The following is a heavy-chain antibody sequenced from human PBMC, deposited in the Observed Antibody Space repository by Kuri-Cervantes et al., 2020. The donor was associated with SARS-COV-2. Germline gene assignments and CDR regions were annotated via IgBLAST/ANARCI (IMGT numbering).Heavy chain of an antibody. V-gene: IGHV3-48*01. CDR1: GFTFSSNS. Sequence: ETLSLTCVASGFTFSSNSMNWVRQAPGKGLEWVSYISGSGFSIYYADSLKGRFTISRDNAKNSLYLQMNSLTAEDTAVYYCARDPWRADISGWKRPFDYWAREPWSPSPQ. J-gene: IGHJ4*02. CDR2: ISGSGFSI. CDR3: ARDPWRADISGWKRPFDY. D-gene: IGHD6-19*01.